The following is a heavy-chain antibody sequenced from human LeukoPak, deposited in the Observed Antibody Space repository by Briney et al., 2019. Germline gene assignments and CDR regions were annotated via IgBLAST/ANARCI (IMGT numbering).Heavy chain of an antibody. Sequence: GGSLRLSCAASGFSFISYWMHWVRQSPEKGLEWVSIIHNDGNTYYAHSVKGRFTVSRDNSKNTVSLQMDSLRVDDTAVYFCARGFLQLTPYYFDYWGQGTLVTVSS. J-gene: IGHJ4*02. V-gene: IGHV3-66*01. CDR3: ARGFLQLTPYYFDY. D-gene: IGHD1-1*01. CDR1: GFSFISYW. CDR2: IHNDGNT.